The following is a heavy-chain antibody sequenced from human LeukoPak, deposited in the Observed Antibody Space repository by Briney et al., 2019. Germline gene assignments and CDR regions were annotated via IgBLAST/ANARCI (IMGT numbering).Heavy chain of an antibody. V-gene: IGHV1-2*02. D-gene: IGHD2-2*01. CDR3: AREPSTYCSSTSCRIGFYGMDV. CDR2: INPNSGGT. CDR1: GYTFTGYY. J-gene: IGHJ6*02. Sequence: ASVKVSCKASGYTFTGYYMHWVRQAPGQGLEWMGWINPNSGGTNYAQKFQGRVTMTRDTSISTACMELSRLRSDDTAVYYCAREPSTYCSSTSCRIGFYGMDVWGQGTTVTVSS.